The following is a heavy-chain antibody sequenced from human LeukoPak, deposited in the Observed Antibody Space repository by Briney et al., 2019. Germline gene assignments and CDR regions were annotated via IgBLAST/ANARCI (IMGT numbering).Heavy chain of an antibody. CDR3: AKARPRGIAVAGPFDY. CDR1: GFTFRSYD. CDR2: ISASGDKT. V-gene: IGHV3-23*01. Sequence: GGSLRLSCEVSGFTFRSYDMAWVRQAPGKGLEWVSGISASGDKTSYADSVKGRLTSSRDNSKNTPYLQMNSLRAEDTAVYYCAKARPRGIAVAGPFDYWGQGTLVTVSS. D-gene: IGHD6-19*01. J-gene: IGHJ4*02.